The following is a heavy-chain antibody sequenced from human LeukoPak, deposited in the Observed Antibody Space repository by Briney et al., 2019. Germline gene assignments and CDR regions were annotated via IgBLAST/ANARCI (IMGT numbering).Heavy chain of an antibody. CDR1: GFTFSSYA. Sequence: PGGSLRLSCAASGFTFSSYAIHWVRQDPGKGLEWLGIISYDGSNQDYADSAKGRFTISRDNSKNTLYLQMNSLRGEDTAVYYCARDYGSRLTKGYYLDYWGQGTLVTVSS. CDR2: ISYDGSNQ. V-gene: IGHV3-30*04. CDR3: ARDYGSRLTKGYYLDY. J-gene: IGHJ4*02. D-gene: IGHD3-10*01.